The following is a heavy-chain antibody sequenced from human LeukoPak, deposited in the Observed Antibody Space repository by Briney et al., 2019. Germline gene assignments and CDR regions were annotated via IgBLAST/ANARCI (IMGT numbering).Heavy chain of an antibody. J-gene: IGHJ4*02. V-gene: IGHV4-4*09. Sequence: SETLSLTCTVSGGSISSYYWSWIRQPPGKGLEWIGYIYTSGSTNYNPSLKSRVTISVDTSKNQFSLKLSSVTAADTAVYYCARYKTRYYYFDYWGQGTLVTVSS. CDR3: ARYKTRYYYFDY. D-gene: IGHD1-14*01. CDR1: GGSISSYY. CDR2: IYTSGST.